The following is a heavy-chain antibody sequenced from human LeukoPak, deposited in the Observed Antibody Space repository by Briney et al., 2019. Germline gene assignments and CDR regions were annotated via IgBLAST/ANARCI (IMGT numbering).Heavy chain of an antibody. CDR1: GFTFSKYR. D-gene: IGHD3-3*01. CDR2: INSHGDTT. Sequence: GGSPRLSCEATGFTFSKYRMHWVRQSPGKGLVWVSFINSHGDTTTYADSVRGRFTISRDNAKNTVFLQMTSLVAEDTAVYYCARASGYLNDLDFWGQGTLVSVSS. V-gene: IGHV3-74*01. CDR3: ARASGYLNDLDF. J-gene: IGHJ4*02.